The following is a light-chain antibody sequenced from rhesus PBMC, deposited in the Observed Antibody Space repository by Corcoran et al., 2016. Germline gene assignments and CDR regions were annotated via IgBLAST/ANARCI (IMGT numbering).Light chain of an antibody. CDR2: KAS. CDR3: QHNYGTPFT. V-gene: IGKV1-22*01. CDR1: QNISRW. J-gene: IGKJ3*01. Sequence: DIPMTQSPSSLSASVGDTVTITCRARQNISRWLDWYQQTPGKAPKLLIYKASNLQSGVPSRFSGSGSWTDYTFTISSLQVEDFATYYYQHNYGTPFTFGPGTKLDIK.